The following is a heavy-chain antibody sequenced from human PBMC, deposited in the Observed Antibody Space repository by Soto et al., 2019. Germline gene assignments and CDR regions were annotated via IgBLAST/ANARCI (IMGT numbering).Heavy chain of an antibody. Sequence: QVQLIQSGAEVKKPGASVKLSCKASGYSFITYGISWGRQAPGQGLEWMGWITTYSGNTDYAQKFPGRVTVTTDTSTSTVYMELRSLRTDDTAVYYCARDPYSSSSRWFDPWGQGTLVTVSS. D-gene: IGHD6-6*01. CDR1: GYSFITYG. CDR3: ARDPYSSSSRWFDP. CDR2: ITTYSGNT. V-gene: IGHV1-18*01. J-gene: IGHJ5*02.